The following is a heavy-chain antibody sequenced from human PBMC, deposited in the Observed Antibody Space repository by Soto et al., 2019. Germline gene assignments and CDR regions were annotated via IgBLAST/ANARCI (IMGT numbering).Heavy chain of an antibody. CDR2: MNPNSGNT. J-gene: IGHJ4*02. Sequence: QVQLVQSGAEVQKPGASVKVSCKASGYTFTSYDINWVRQATGQGLVWMGWMNPNSGNTGYAQKCQGRVTMTRNTSISTAYMELSRLRSEDKAVYYCARVNEFCSGGSCYEAPYYFDYWGQGTLVTVSS. CDR1: GYTFTSYD. V-gene: IGHV1-8*01. D-gene: IGHD2-15*01. CDR3: ARVNEFCSGGSCYEAPYYFDY.